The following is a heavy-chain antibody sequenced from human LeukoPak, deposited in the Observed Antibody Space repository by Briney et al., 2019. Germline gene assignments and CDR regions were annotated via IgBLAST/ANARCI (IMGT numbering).Heavy chain of an antibody. V-gene: IGHV3-49*04. J-gene: IGHJ6*02. CDR1: GFTFGDHA. CDR3: TRGPIQLWLYHGMDV. CDR2: IRSKTYGGTT. D-gene: IGHD5-18*01. Sequence: GGSLRLSCTVSGFTFGDHAMSWVRQAPGKGLEWVGFIRSKTYGGTTEYAASVKGRFIISRDDSTSIAYRQMNSLKTEDTAVYYCTRGPIQLWLYHGMDVWGQGTTVTVSS.